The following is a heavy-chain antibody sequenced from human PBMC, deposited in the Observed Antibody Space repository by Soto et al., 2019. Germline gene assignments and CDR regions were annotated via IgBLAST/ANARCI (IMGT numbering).Heavy chain of an antibody. CDR2: IDHDGPT. Sequence: EVQLVESGGGLVQPGGSLRLSCAGSGFTFSNYWMHWVRQAPGKGLEWVSRIDHDGPTDYADSVRGRFTISRDNAENTLYLQMNSLIPEDPDVSYGVRDSHGDYWGQGTLVTVSS. V-gene: IGHV3-74*01. CDR1: GFTFSNYW. J-gene: IGHJ4*02. CDR3: VRDSHGDY.